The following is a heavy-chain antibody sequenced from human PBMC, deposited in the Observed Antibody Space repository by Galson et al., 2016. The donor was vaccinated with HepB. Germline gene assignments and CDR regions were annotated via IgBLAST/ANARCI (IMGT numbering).Heavy chain of an antibody. CDR3: ARDLREDWWQAGGYGMDV. Sequence: SLRLSCAASGFTFSNYAMYWVRQAPGKGLEWVAFIWYDGSNEYYVDSVKGRFTISRDNSKNTLYLQMNSLRAEDTAVYYCARDLREDWWQAGGYGMDVWGKGTTVTVSS. V-gene: IGHV3-33*01. D-gene: IGHD2-8*02. CDR1: GFTFSNYA. J-gene: IGHJ6*04. CDR2: IWYDGSNE.